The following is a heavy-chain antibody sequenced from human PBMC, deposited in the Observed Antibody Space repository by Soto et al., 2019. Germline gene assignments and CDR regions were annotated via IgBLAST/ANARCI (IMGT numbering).Heavy chain of an antibody. J-gene: IGHJ3*02. CDR1: GYTFTSYD. D-gene: IGHD2-21*01. V-gene: IGHV1-8*01. CDR2: MNPNSGNT. CDR3: ASKGAKQLAYCGGDCYSDAFDI. Sequence: ASVKVSCKASGYTFTSYDINWVRQATGQGLEWMGWMNPNSGNTGYAQKFQGRVTMTRNTSISTAYMELSSLRSEDTAVYYCASKGAKQLAYCGGDCYSDAFDIWGQGTMVTVSS.